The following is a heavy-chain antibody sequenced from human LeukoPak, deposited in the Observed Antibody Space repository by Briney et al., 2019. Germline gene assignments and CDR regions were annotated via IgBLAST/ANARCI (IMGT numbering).Heavy chain of an antibody. CDR3: ARRSFDWLLSGWFDP. Sequence: ASVKVSCKASGYTFTSYDINWVRQAPGQGLEWMGWMNPNSGNTGYAQKFQGRVTMTRNTSISTAYMELSSLRSEDTAVYYCARRSFDWLLSGWFDPWGQGTLVTVSS. CDR1: GYTFTSYD. CDR2: MNPNSGNT. D-gene: IGHD3-9*01. J-gene: IGHJ5*02. V-gene: IGHV1-8*01.